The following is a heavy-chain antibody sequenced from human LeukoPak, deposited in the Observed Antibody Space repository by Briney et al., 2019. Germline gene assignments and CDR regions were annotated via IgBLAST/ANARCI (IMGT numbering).Heavy chain of an antibody. V-gene: IGHV1-18*01. CDR3: ARGIAARLDYYYYMDV. CDR2: ISAYNGNT. D-gene: IGHD6-6*01. J-gene: IGHJ6*03. CDR1: GYTFTSYG. Sequence: ASVTVSCKASGYTFTSYGISWVRQAPGQGLEWMGWISAYNGNTNYAQKLQGRVTMTTDTSTSTAYMELRSLRSDDAAVYYCARGIAARLDYYYYMDVWGKGTTVTVSS.